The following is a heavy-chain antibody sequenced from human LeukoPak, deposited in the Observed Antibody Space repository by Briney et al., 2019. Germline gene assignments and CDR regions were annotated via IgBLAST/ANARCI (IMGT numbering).Heavy chain of an antibody. CDR3: AREDILSWQHQIGVFDY. D-gene: IGHD2-15*01. V-gene: IGHV6-1*01. CDR2: TYFRSRWYN. Sequence: SQTLSLTCAISGDSVSSNSAAWSWFRQSPSSGLEWLGRTYFRSRWYNDSASSVKGRITLNPATSKNHFSLQLNSVAPEDTGIYYCAREDILSWQHQIGVFDYWGQGTLVTVSS. CDR1: GDSVSSNSAA. J-gene: IGHJ4*02.